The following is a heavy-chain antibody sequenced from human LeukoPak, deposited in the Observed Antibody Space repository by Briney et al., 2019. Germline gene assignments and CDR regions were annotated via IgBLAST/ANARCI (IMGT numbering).Heavy chain of an antibody. CDR3: ARDGGWGLYFDY. Sequence: PGGSLRLSCEASGFTFTTYSMTWVRQAPGKGLEWVPIISSGSSAIFSADALKGRFTISRDNAKNSLYLQMNSLRAEDTALYYCARDGGWGLYFDYWGQGTLVTVSS. D-gene: IGHD6-19*01. V-gene: IGHV3-21*01. J-gene: IGHJ4*02. CDR2: ISSGSSAI. CDR1: GFTFTTYS.